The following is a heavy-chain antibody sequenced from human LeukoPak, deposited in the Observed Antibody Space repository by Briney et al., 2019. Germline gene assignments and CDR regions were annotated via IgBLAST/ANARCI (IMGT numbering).Heavy chain of an antibody. CDR2: ISSSSSYI. V-gene: IGHV3-21*04. D-gene: IGHD3-22*01. CDR1: GFTFSSYS. Sequence: GGSLRLSCAASGFTFSSYSMNWVRQAPGKGLEWVSSISSSSSYIYYADSVKGRFTISRDNAKNSLYLQMNSLRAEDTAVYYCARDQRYDSSGYDPHYYYGMDVWGQGTTVTVSS. CDR3: ARDQRYDSSGYDPHYYYGMDV. J-gene: IGHJ6*02.